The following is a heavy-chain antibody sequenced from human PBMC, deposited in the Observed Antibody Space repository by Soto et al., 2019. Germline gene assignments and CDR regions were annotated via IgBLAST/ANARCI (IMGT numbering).Heavy chain of an antibody. CDR1: GYRFSDYW. J-gene: IGHJ4*02. CDR3: VRQRGSVISTHRPHYFDY. CDR2: IYPGDSGT. Sequence: GESLKISCKGSGYRFSDYWIGWVRQMPGKGLEWVGIIYPGDSGTRYSPSLQGQVTISADRSTTTAYLHWSSLKSSDTAMYYCVRQRGSVISTHRPHYFDYWGQGALVTVSS. V-gene: IGHV5-51*01. D-gene: IGHD2-2*01.